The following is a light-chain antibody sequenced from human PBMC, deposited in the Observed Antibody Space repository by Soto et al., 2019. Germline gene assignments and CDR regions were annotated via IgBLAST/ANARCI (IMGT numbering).Light chain of an antibody. CDR3: YSYAGSSYV. Sequence: QSALTQPRSVSVSPGQSVTISCTGTSSDVGGYDYVSWYQQHPDKAPKLMIYDVSKRPSGVPDRFSGSKSGNTASLTISGLQAEDEADYYCYSYAGSSYVFGTGTKVTVL. J-gene: IGLJ1*01. CDR2: DVS. CDR1: SSDVGGYDY. V-gene: IGLV2-11*01.